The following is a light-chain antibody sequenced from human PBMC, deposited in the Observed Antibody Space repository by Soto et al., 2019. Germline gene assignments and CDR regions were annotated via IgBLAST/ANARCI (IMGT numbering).Light chain of an antibody. J-gene: IGKJ1*01. V-gene: IGKV2-28*01. Sequence: DIVMTQSPLSLSVTPGEPASLSCRSSQSLLHSNGYNYLDWYLQKPGQSPQLLIYLGSNRASGVPDRFSGSGSGTDFTLKISRVEAEDVGVYYCMQAQQTPWTFGQGTNVEIK. CDR2: LGS. CDR3: MQAQQTPWT. CDR1: QSLLHSNGYNY.